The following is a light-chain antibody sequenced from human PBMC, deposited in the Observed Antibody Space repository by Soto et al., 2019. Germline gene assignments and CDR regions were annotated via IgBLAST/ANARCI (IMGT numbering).Light chain of an antibody. CDR1: RSVGSN. Sequence: IVMTQSPATVSVSPGERVTLSCRASRSVGSNLAWYQQKPGQAPKLLIYGASIRATGIPARFSGSGYGTEFSLTISSLQSEDFAVFCCQQYNSWPPITFGQGTRLDIK. J-gene: IGKJ5*01. CDR3: QQYNSWPPIT. V-gene: IGKV3-15*01. CDR2: GAS.